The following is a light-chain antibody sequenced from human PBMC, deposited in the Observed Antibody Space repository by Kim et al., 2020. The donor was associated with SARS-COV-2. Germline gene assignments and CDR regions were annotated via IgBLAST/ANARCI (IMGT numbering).Light chain of an antibody. V-gene: IGKV1-39*01. CDR2: AAS. Sequence: DIQMTQSPSSLSASVGDRVTITCRASQSIGTYVNWYQQKPGKAPELLISAASNLQSGVPSRFSGSGSGTDFTLTVSNLQPEDFATYYCQERFDTPPGFGQGTKLEI. J-gene: IGKJ2*03. CDR1: QSIGTY. CDR3: QERFDTPPG.